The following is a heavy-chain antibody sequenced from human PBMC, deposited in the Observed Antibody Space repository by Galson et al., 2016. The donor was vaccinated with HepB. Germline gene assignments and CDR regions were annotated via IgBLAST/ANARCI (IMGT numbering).Heavy chain of an antibody. D-gene: IGHD3-3*01. CDR2: INPSGGST. V-gene: IGHV1-46*01. CDR3: ARLGGGGYDFWTGYLDY. J-gene: IGHJ4*02. CDR1: GYTFTNYF. Sequence: SVKVSCKASGYTFTNYFIHWVRQAPGQGLEWVGIINPSGGSTSYADKFQGRVTMTRDTSTITVYMELSGLRSEDTAVYYCARLGGGGYDFWTGYLDYWGQGTPVTVSS.